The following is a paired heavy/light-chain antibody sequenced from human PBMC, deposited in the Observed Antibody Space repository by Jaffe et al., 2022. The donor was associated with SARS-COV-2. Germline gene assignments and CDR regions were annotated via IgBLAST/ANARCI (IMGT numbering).Light chain of an antibody. Sequence: QSALTQPPSASGSPGQSVTISCTGSSSDVGGYNYVSWYQQHPGKAPKLMISEVTKRPSGVPDRFSGSKSGNTASLTVSGLQAEDEADYYCSSYAGSNVIFGGGTKLTVL. J-gene: IGLJ2*01. V-gene: IGLV2-8*01. CDR3: SSYAGSNVI. CDR2: EVT. CDR1: SSDVGGYNY.
Heavy chain of an antibody. Sequence: EVQLVESGGGLVQAGGSLKLSCVASGFSLTDHWMTWVRQAPGKGLEWVANIKEDGSKKYYVDSVKGRFTISRDTAKKSLYLQMNSLRVEDTAVYYCVRNLVTGDYWGQGTLVAVSS. J-gene: IGHJ4*02. D-gene: IGHD2-21*02. V-gene: IGHV3-7*03. CDR1: GFSLTDHW. CDR2: IKEDGSKK. CDR3: VRNLVTGDY.